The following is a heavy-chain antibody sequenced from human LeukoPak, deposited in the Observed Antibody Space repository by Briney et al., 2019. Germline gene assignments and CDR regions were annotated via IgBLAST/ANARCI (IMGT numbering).Heavy chain of an antibody. V-gene: IGHV1-69*13. Sequence: SVKVSSKASGYTFTSNYIHWVRQAPGQGLEWMGGIIPIFGTANYAQKFQGRVTITADESTSTAYMELSSLRSEDTAVYYCARRGYSSTNYYYYGMDVWGQGTTVTVSS. J-gene: IGHJ6*02. CDR2: IIPIFGTA. CDR1: GYTFTSNY. CDR3: ARRGYSSTNYYYYGMDV. D-gene: IGHD6-13*01.